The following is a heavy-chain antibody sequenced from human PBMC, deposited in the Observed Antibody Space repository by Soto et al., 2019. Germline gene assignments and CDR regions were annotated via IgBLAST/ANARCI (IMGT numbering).Heavy chain of an antibody. Sequence: GASVKVSCKASGYTFTNYPIHWVRQAPGQGLEWMAWINTGSGQTEYSQKLQGRVTITRDTSANTASMELSSLKSEDTAVYYCAREPAYDSEFDYWGQGTLVTVS. J-gene: IGHJ4*02. CDR1: GYTFTNYP. CDR2: INTGSGQT. V-gene: IGHV1-3*04. D-gene: IGHD3-16*01. CDR3: AREPAYDSEFDY.